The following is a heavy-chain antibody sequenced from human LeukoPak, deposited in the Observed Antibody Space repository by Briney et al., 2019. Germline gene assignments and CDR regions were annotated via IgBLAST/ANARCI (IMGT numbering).Heavy chain of an antibody. D-gene: IGHD1-7*01. CDR1: GGSISSSSYY. CDR3: ARAFELELRAGGAFDY. Sequence: SETLSLTCAVSGGSISSSSYYWGWIRQPPGKGLEWNGRIYYSGSTYYNPSLKSRVTISVDTSKNQFSLKLSSVTAADTAVYYCARAFELELRAGGAFDYWGQGTLVTVSS. V-gene: IGHV4-39*07. CDR2: IYYSGST. J-gene: IGHJ4*02.